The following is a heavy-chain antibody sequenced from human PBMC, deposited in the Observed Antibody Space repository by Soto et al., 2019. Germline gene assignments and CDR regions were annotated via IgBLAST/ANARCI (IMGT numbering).Heavy chain of an antibody. CDR3: ATYYCAREGSSGWPFDY. CDR1: GFTFTSYC. Sequence: QVQLVQSGAEVKKPGASVKVSCKTSGFTFTSYCMHWVRQAPGQGLEWMGIINPSGGGTSYAQKFQGRVTMTRDTSTSTAYMEISSLRHQDTAMYYCATYYCAREGSSGWPFDYWGQGTLVTVSS. CDR2: INPSGGGT. V-gene: IGHV1-46*01. J-gene: IGHJ4*02. D-gene: IGHD6-19*01.